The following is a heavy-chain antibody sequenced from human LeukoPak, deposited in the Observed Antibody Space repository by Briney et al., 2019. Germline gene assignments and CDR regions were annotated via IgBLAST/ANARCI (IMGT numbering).Heavy chain of an antibody. Sequence: SETLSLTCTVSGGSISSNYWNWIRQPPGKGLEWIGNIYYGGSTNYYPSLKSRVTISIDTSKNQFSLKLSSVTAADTAVYLCARSRYMYGWDYGMDVWGQGTTVTVSS. J-gene: IGHJ6*02. CDR3: ARSRYMYGWDYGMDV. CDR1: GGSISSNY. V-gene: IGHV4-59*01. D-gene: IGHD5-18*01. CDR2: IYYGGST.